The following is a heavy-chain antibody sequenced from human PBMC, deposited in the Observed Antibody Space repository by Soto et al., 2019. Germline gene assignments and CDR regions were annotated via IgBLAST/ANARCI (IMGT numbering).Heavy chain of an antibody. Sequence: GGSLRLSCAASGFTFSSYAMSWVRQAPGKGLEWVSTISGSGGATYYADSMTGRFTISRDNSKNALYLQMYSLRVEDTAVYYCARESDHWGQGTLVTVSS. CDR3: ARESDH. CDR2: ISGSGGAT. J-gene: IGHJ4*02. CDR1: GFTFSSYA. V-gene: IGHV3-23*01.